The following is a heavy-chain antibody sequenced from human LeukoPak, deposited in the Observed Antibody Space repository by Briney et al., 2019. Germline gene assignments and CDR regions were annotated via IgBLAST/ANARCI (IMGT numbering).Heavy chain of an antibody. J-gene: IGHJ4*02. D-gene: IGHD3-10*01. CDR1: GGSVSSNY. V-gene: IGHV4-59*08. CDR3: ARGEGYYYGSGSKPFDY. Sequence: PAETLSLTCAVSGGSVSSNYWAWLRQPPGKGPEWIGYIYYSGYAKYNPSFKSRVTMSVDTSKSQFSLQLTSVTAADTAVYYCARGEGYYYGSGSKPFDYWGQGTLVTVSS. CDR2: IYYSGYA.